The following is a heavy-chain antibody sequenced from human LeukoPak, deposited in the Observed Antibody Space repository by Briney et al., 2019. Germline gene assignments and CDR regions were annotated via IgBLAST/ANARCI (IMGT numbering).Heavy chain of an antibody. D-gene: IGHD3-10*01. V-gene: IGHV4-38-2*02. CDR1: DYSISYDFY. Sequence: SETLSLTCTVSDYSISYDFYWGWIRQPPGKGLEWIGSVYHTGNTYYNPSLRSRVTIPVDTSKNQFSLQLSSVTAADTAVYYCARRATMVRGVRGRSNWFDPWGQGTLVTVSS. CDR3: ARRATMVRGVRGRSNWFDP. J-gene: IGHJ5*02. CDR2: VYHTGNT.